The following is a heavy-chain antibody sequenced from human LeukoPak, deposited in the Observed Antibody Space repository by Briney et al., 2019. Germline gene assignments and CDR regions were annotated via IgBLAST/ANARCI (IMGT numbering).Heavy chain of an antibody. V-gene: IGHV6-1*01. CDR2: TYYRSKWYN. CDR3: ARGYGYYFEY. CDR1: VDSVSSNSAA. J-gene: IGHJ4*02. Sequence: SQTLSLTCAISVDSVSSNSAAWNWIRQSPSRGLEWLGRTYYRSKWYNDYAGSVKSRININPDTSKTQFSLQLNSVAPEDTAIYYCARGYGYYFEYWGQGPLVTVSS. D-gene: IGHD5-18*01.